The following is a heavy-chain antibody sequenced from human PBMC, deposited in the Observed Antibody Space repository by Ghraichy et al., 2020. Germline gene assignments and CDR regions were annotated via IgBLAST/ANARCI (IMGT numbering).Heavy chain of an antibody. D-gene: IGHD6-13*01. CDR1: GFNFGDYY. CDR2: IKGDGREK. Sequence: GSLRLSCAASGFNFGDYYMSWVRQAPGKGLEWVANIKGDGREKYYVDSVEGRFTISRDNAKNSLYLQMNSLRPEDAAVYYCARDQGSTSFFFYDGLYVWGQGTTVTVSS. V-gene: IGHV3-7*01. CDR3: ARDQGSTSFFFYDGLYV. J-gene: IGHJ6*02.